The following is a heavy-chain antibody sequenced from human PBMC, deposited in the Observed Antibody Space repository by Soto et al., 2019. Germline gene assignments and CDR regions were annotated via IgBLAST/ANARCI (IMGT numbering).Heavy chain of an antibody. J-gene: IGHJ5*02. D-gene: IGHD3-3*01. CDR3: PRAVLRFLEWLINWFDP. CDR2: TYYRSKWYN. Sequence: SQTLSLTCAISGDSVSSNSAAWNWIRQSPSRGLEWLGRTYYRSKWYNDYAVSVKSRITINPDTSKNQFSLQLNSVTPEDTAVYYCPRAVLRFLEWLINWFDPWGQGTLVTVSS. V-gene: IGHV6-1*01. CDR1: GDSVSSNSAA.